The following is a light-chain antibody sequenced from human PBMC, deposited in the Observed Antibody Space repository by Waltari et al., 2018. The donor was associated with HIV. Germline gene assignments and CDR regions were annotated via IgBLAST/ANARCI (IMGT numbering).Light chain of an antibody. V-gene: IGLV2-8*01. CDR1: SSDIGLYNF. CDR3: LSYAGNNCWL. J-gene: IGLJ2*01. Sequence: QSALTQPPSASGSPGQSVTISCAGTSSDIGLYNFVSWYQHHTGKAPKLMISDVSRRPTGVPGCFSGAKSGNTASLTVSGLQADDEATYDCLSYAGNNCWLFGGGTKLTVL. CDR2: DVS.